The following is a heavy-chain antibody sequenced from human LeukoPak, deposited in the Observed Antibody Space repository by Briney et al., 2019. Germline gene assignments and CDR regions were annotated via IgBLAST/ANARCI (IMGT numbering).Heavy chain of an antibody. CDR2: INPSISSR. CDR1: GYTVTNYY. J-gene: IGHJ4*02. CDR3: ARSGMWFSTND. Sequence: ASLKVSSTASGYTVTNYYMHWVRQAPGQGLEWMGMINPSISSRTYAQKFQGRVTVTSDTSTSTVYMEVSSLRSEDTAIYYCARSGMWFSTNDWGQGTLVTVSS. D-gene: IGHD2-21*01. V-gene: IGHV1-46*01.